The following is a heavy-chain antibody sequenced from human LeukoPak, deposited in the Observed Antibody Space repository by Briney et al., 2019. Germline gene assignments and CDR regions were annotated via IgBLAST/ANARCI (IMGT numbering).Heavy chain of an antibody. V-gene: IGHV4-59*01. CDR1: GGPLSAYY. CDR2: IYDTGNT. J-gene: IGHJ3*02. Sequence: PSETLSLTCTVSGGPLSAYYWTWIRQPPGKGLEWIGYIYDTGNTNYNPSLKSRVTISVDTSKNQFSLKLTSVTAADTAVYYCARDKGLPQAFDIWGQGTMVTVSS. CDR3: ARDKGLPQAFDI. D-gene: IGHD5/OR15-5a*01.